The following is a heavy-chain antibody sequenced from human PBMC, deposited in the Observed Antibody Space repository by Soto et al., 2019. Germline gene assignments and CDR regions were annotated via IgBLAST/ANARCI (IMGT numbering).Heavy chain of an antibody. D-gene: IGHD4-4*01. CDR3: VRGGSNYAS. V-gene: IGHV3-7*01. Sequence: VQLVESGGGLVQPGGSLRLYYTASGFTFSDSWMTWVRQAPGKGLEWVARIKPDESEKKYADSVKGRFSISRDNAKNSMYLQMDSLRGEDTAVYYCVRGGSNYASWGQGTLVSVSS. J-gene: IGHJ1*01. CDR2: IKPDESEK. CDR1: GFTFSDSW.